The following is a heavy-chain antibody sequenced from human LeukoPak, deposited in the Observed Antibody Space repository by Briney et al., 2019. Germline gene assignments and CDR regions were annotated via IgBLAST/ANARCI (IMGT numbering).Heavy chain of an antibody. J-gene: IGHJ4*02. Sequence: SETLSLTCTVSGGSISSYYWSWIRQPPGKGLEWIGYIYYSGSTNYNPSLKSRVTISVDTSKNQFSLKLSSVTAADTAVYYCAGYSSGWYEGIDYWGQGTLVTVSS. CDR2: IYYSGST. CDR1: GGSISSYY. D-gene: IGHD6-19*01. CDR3: AGYSSGWYEGIDY. V-gene: IGHV4-59*12.